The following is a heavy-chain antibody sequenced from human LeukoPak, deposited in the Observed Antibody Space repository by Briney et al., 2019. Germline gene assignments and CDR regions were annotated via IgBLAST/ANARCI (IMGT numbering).Heavy chain of an antibody. CDR3: ARGGALWGTVTDAFDI. CDR2: IYYNVNT. D-gene: IGHD3-16*01. J-gene: IGHJ3*02. CDR1: RASLSNYY. Sequence: SETLCLTCTVSRASLSNYYWSWLRQPPGRGLEWIGCIYYNVNTNYNPSIQSRVAISIDTSKNQLSLKLSSVTAADTALYYCARGGALWGTVTDAFDIWGQGTMVTVSS. V-gene: IGHV4-59*01.